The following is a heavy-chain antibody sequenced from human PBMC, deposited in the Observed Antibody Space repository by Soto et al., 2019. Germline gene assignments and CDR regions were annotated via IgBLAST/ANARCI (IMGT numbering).Heavy chain of an antibody. CDR2: IKSKADDGTT. V-gene: IGHV3-15*07. CDR1: GFTFTNAW. Sequence: GGSLRLSCATSGFTFTNAWMNWVRQAPGKGLEWVGHIKSKADDGTTDYAAPVKGRFTISRDDSKNMLYLQINRMKTMDIAVFYCAIVCNYYHLFDSWGQGTLVTDSS. CDR3: AIVCNYYHLFDS. D-gene: IGHD3-10*01. J-gene: IGHJ5*01.